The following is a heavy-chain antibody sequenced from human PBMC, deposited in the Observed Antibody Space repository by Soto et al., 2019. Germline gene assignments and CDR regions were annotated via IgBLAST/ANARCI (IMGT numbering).Heavy chain of an antibody. CDR3: ERGDNDY. Sequence: ASVKVSCKASGYTFTNYYVQWVRQAPGQGLEWMGVIHPDGGHTTYSQKFQDRVTMTRDTLTSTIYMELSSLRSEDTAVYYCERGDNDYWGQGTLVTVSS. J-gene: IGHJ4*02. CDR2: IHPDGGHT. V-gene: IGHV1-46*01. CDR1: GYTFTNYY.